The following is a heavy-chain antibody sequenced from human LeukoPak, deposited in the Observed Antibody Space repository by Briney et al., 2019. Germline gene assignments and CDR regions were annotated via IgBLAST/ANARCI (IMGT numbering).Heavy chain of an antibody. CDR3: ARDRCSSTSCKGGFDY. CDR2: INPNSGGT. J-gene: IGHJ4*02. CDR1: GYTFTGYY. Sequence: HGASVKVSCKASGYTFTGYYMHWVRQAPGQGLEWMGWINPNSGGTNYAQKFQGRVTMTRDTSISTAYMELSRLRSDDTAVYYCARDRCSSTSCKGGFDYWGQGTLVTVSS. D-gene: IGHD2-2*01. V-gene: IGHV1-2*02.